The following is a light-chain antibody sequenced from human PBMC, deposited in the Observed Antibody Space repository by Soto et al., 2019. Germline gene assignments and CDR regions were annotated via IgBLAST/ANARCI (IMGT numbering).Light chain of an antibody. CDR1: SSDIGGYDF. Sequence: QSVLTQPASVSGSPGQSITLSCTGTSSDIGGYDFVSWYQRYPGKAPKLIIYEVNNRPSGVSNRFSGSKSGNTASLTISGLQAEDEADYYCTSYASSSTHVVFGGGTKVTVL. V-gene: IGLV2-14*01. CDR2: EVN. J-gene: IGLJ2*01. CDR3: TSYASSSTHVV.